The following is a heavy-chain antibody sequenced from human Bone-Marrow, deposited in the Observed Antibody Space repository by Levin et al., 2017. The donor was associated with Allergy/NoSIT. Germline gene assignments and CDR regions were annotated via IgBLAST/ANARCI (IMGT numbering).Heavy chain of an antibody. D-gene: IGHD4-11*01. CDR2: IYYSGST. Sequence: SETLSLTCTVSGGSVSSEGYYWSWIRQPPGKGLEWIGFIYYSGSTNFSPSLKRRVTISVDTSKNQFSLKLTSVTAADTAVYYCAREVSTALYGMDVWGQGTTVTVSS. CDR1: GGSVSSEGYY. CDR3: AREVSTALYGMDV. V-gene: IGHV4-61*08. J-gene: IGHJ6*02.